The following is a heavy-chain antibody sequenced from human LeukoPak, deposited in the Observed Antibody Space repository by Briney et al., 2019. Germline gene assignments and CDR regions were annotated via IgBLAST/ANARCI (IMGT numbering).Heavy chain of an antibody. D-gene: IGHD1-26*01. CDR2: ILYDGSNK. Sequence: GGSLRLSCSASGFIFNDYGMHWVRQAPGKGLEWVAFILYDGSNKYYADSLKGRFTISRDNSKNTLYLQMNSLRAEDTAMYHCAKEWELTYWGQGTLVTVSS. J-gene: IGHJ4*02. V-gene: IGHV3-30*02. CDR1: GFIFNDYG. CDR3: AKEWELTY.